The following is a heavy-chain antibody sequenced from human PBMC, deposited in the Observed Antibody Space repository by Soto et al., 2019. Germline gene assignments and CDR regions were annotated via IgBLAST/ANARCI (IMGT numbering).Heavy chain of an antibody. CDR3: ARTDSSGYYFVY. J-gene: IGHJ4*02. CDR2: IYSSGST. Sequence: SETLSLTCTVSGDFISSGGYYWSWIRQLPGKGLEWIGYIYSSGSTYYNPSLKSRISISVYTSKNQFSLNLSSVTAADTAVYFCARTDSSGYYFVYWGQGTLVTVSS. D-gene: IGHD3-22*01. V-gene: IGHV4-31*03. CDR1: GDFISSGGYY.